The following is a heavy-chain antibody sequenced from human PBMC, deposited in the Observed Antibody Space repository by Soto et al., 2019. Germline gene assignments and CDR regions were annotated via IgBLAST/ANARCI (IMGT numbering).Heavy chain of an antibody. J-gene: IGHJ1*01. CDR1: GFTFRSYV. Sequence: QVQLVESGGGVVQPGTSLRVSCVGSGFTFRSYVIHWVRQAPGKGLEWVALKSYDGSDKYYGDSVRGRFTISRDNSRNTVDLQMDSLRLEDTVLYYCARRGTTGGLDVWGQGTLVSVSS. CDR2: KSYDGSDK. V-gene: IGHV3-30*19. D-gene: IGHD3-16*01. CDR3: ARRGTTGGLDV.